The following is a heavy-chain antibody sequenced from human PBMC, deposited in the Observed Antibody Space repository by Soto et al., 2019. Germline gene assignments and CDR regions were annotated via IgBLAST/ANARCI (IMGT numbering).Heavy chain of an antibody. CDR1: GDSVSSNSAA. V-gene: IGHV6-1*01. D-gene: IGHD6-19*01. J-gene: IGHJ6*02. CDR2: TYYRSKWYN. CDR3: ARDLTVAATEGYYYYGMDV. Sequence: PSQTLSLTCAISGDSVSSNSAAWNWIRQSPSRGLEWLGRTYYRSKWYNDYAVSVKSRITINPDTSKNQFSLQLNSVTPEDTAVYYCARDLTVAATEGYYYYGMDVWGQGTTVTVSS.